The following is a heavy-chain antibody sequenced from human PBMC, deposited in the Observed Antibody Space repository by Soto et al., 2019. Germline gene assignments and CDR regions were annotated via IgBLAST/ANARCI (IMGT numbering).Heavy chain of an antibody. V-gene: IGHV3-21*01. CDR2: ISSSYI. CDR1: GFTFSSYS. D-gene: IGHD3-22*01. J-gene: IGHJ3*02. Sequence: LRLSCAASGFTFSSYSMNWVRQAPGKGLEWVSSISSSYIYYADSVKGRFTISRDNAKNSLYLQMNSLRAEDTAVYYCARDLGYYYASSGYPHDAFHIWGQGTMVTVSS. CDR3: ARDLGYYYASSGYPHDAFHI.